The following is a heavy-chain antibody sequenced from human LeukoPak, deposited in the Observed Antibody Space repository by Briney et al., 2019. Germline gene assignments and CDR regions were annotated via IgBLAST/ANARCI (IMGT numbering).Heavy chain of an antibody. D-gene: IGHD3-10*01. V-gene: IGHV4-39*01. CDR1: GGSISSSSYY. J-gene: IGHJ4*02. CDR3: ARTMVRGDPSCFDY. CDR2: IYYSGST. Sequence: SETLSLTCTVSGGSISSSSYYWGWIRQPPGKGLEWIGIIYYSGSTYYNPSLKSRVTISVDTSKNQFSLKLSSVTAADTAVYYCARTMVRGDPSCFDYWGQGTLVTVSS.